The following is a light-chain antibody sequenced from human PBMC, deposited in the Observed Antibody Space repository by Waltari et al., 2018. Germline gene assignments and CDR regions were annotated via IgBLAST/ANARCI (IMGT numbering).Light chain of an antibody. CDR2: EVS. V-gene: IGLV2-14*01. Sequence: QSALTQPASVSGSPGQSITISCTGTSSDVGGYNYVSWYQQRPGKAPKVMIYEVSNRPSGVSNRFSGSKSGNTASLTISGLQAEDEADYYCSSYASSNTLVIFGGGTKLTVL. CDR1: SSDVGGYNY. CDR3: SSYASSNTLVI. J-gene: IGLJ2*01.